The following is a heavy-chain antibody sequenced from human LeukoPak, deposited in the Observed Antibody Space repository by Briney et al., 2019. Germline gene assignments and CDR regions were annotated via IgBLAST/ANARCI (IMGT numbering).Heavy chain of an antibody. CDR1: GYTFTSYG. J-gene: IGHJ5*02. D-gene: IGHD3-22*01. CDR2: ISAYNGNT. CDR3: ARDAGARLYRKELSSGVGTFDP. Sequence: GASVKVSCKASGYTFTSYGISWVRQAPGQGLEWMGWISAYNGNTNYAQKLQGRVTMTTDTSTSTAYMELRSLRSDDTAVYYCARDAGARLYRKELSSGVGTFDPWGQGTLVTVSS. V-gene: IGHV1-18*01.